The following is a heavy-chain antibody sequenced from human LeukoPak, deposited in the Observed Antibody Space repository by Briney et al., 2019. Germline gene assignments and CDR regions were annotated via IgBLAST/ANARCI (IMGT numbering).Heavy chain of an antibody. J-gene: IGHJ4*02. CDR3: ARSIEVVVITPFDY. V-gene: IGHV1-18*01. D-gene: IGHD3-22*01. Sequence: ASVKVSCKASGYTFTSYGISWVRQAPGQALEWMGWISGYNGNTNYAQKLQGRVTMTTDTSTSTAYMELRSLRSDDTAVYYCARSIEVVVITPFDYWGQGTLVTVSS. CDR1: GYTFTSYG. CDR2: ISGYNGNT.